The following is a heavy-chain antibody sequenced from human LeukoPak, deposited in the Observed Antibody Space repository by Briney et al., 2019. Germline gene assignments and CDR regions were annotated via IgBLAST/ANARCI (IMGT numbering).Heavy chain of an antibody. Sequence: SETLSLTCTVSGGSIRSGDYSWSWIRQPPGKGLEWIGYIYHSGSTYYNPSLKSRVTISVDRSKNQFSLKLSSVTAADTAVYYCARASYSFAFDIWGQGTMVTVSS. J-gene: IGHJ3*02. D-gene: IGHD2-21*01. CDR1: GGSIRSGDYS. V-gene: IGHV4-30-2*01. CDR3: ARASYSFAFDI. CDR2: IYHSGST.